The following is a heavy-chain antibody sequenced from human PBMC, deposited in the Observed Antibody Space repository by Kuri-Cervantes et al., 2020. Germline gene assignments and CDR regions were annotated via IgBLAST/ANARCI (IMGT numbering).Heavy chain of an antibody. V-gene: IGHV3-23*01. CDR1: GFTFSSYA. J-gene: IGHJ3*02. D-gene: IGHD2-15*01. Sequence: LSLTCAASGFTFSSYAMTWVRQAPQKGLDWVSSISGSGGITYYADSVKGRFTISSDNSRGTLYLHMNSLRAEDTAVYYCARRGGSITSDAFDIWGQGTMVTVSS. CDR2: ISGSGGIT. CDR3: ARRGGSITSDAFDI.